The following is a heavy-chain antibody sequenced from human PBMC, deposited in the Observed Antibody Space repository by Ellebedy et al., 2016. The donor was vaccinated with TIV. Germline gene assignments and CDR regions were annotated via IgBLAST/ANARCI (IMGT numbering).Heavy chain of an antibody. D-gene: IGHD6-13*01. CDR2: IYYSGGV. V-gene: IGHV4-59*08. Sequence: MPSETLSLTCNVSGGSMTSYYWSWIRQPPGRELEWIGNIYYSGGVNYNPSLESRITISVDSSKSQFSLKLNSVTAADSAVYYCVTARRDPYYSGMDVWGQGTTVTVSS. J-gene: IGHJ6*02. CDR1: GGSMTSYY. CDR3: VTARRDPYYSGMDV.